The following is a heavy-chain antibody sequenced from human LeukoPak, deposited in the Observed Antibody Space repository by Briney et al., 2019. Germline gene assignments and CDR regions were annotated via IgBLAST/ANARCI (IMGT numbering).Heavy chain of an antibody. Sequence: GGSLRLSCAASGFTFDDYAMHWVRHAPGKGLEWVSGISWNSGSIGYADSVKGRFTISRDNAKSSLYLQMNSLRAEDTALYYCAKGGGPDIVVVPAAIGFAFDIWGQGTMVTVSS. CDR2: ISWNSGSI. D-gene: IGHD2-2*02. CDR3: AKGGGPDIVVVPAAIGFAFDI. J-gene: IGHJ3*02. CDR1: GFTFDDYA. V-gene: IGHV3-9*01.